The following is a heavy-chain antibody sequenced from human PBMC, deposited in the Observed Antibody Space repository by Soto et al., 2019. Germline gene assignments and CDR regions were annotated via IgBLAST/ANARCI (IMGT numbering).Heavy chain of an antibody. CDR3: ARLIGDSWLDS. CDR2: TYYRSKWSN. J-gene: IGHJ5*01. V-gene: IGHV6-1*01. D-gene: IGHD3-16*01. Sequence: SHTRTLTCAISGEGIASNEATWDWIRQSPSRGLEWLGRTYYRSKWSNDYAVSVKGRITTNPDTSNTQLSLHLTSVTPDDTAVYYCARLIGDSWLDSSGQGPLVTVSS. CDR1: GEGIASNEAT.